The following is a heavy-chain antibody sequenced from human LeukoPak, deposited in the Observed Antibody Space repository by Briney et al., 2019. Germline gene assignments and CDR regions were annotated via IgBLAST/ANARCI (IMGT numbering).Heavy chain of an antibody. CDR1: GHTFTGYY. J-gene: IGHJ4*02. V-gene: IGHV1-2*02. D-gene: IGHD3-16*01. CDR2: INPNSGGT. CDR3: ARRRGEPNIFDY. Sequence: ASVKVSCKASGHTFTGYYMHWVRQAPGQGLEWMGWINPNSGGTNYEQKFQGRVTMTRDTSISTAYMELSRLRSDDTAVYYCARRRGEPNIFDYWGQGTLVTVSS.